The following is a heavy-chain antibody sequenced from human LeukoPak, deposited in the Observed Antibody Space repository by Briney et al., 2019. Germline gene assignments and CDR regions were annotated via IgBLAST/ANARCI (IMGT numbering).Heavy chain of an antibody. CDR1: GGSFSGYY. V-gene: IGHV4-34*01. Sequence: PSETLSLTCAVYGGSFSGYYWSWIRQPPGEGLEWIGEINHSGSTNYNPSLKSRVTISVDTSKNQFSLKLSSVTAADTAVYYCARSIGGYSGSEDPPHWGQGTLVTVSS. CDR2: INHSGST. D-gene: IGHD3-10*01. J-gene: IGHJ4*02. CDR3: ARSIGGYSGSEDPPH.